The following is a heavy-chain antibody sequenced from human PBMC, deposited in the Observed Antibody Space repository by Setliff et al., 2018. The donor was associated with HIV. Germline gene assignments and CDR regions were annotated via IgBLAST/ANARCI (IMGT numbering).Heavy chain of an antibody. Sequence: SETLSLTCAVYGGSFSGYHWSWIRQSPGKGLEWIGEIDHSGSTDDNPSLKSQVTISVDTSKNQFSLKLSSVSAADAAVYYCARGHPIVPTGLVSFYFDHWGQGTLVTVSS. D-gene: IGHD2-2*01. V-gene: IGHV4-34*01. CDR2: IDHSGST. CDR1: GGSFSGYH. J-gene: IGHJ4*02. CDR3: ARGHPIVPTGLVSFYFDH.